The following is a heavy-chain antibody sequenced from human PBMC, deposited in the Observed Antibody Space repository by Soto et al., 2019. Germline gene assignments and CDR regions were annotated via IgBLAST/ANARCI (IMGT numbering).Heavy chain of an antibody. CDR2: ISGDNAKT. D-gene: IGHD3-16*01. Sequence: ASVKVSCKTSGYTFFSSGTTWVRQAPGQGLEWMGWISGDNAKTMYAQKIQGRVTMTTDTSTSTAYMELRSLRSDDTAVYYCARASYYDVVCGNCRPSYYSDYWRQGTLVTVSS. CDR1: GYTFFSSG. V-gene: IGHV1-18*01. CDR3: ARASYYDVVCGNCRPSYYSDY. J-gene: IGHJ4*02.